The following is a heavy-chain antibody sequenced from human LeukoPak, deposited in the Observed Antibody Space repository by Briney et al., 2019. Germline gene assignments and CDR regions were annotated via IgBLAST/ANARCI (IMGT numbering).Heavy chain of an antibody. CDR3: ARASAYYYGMDV. CDR1: GGSITSYY. Sequence: SETLSLTCTVSGGSITSYYWSWIRQPAGKGLEWIGRIYSSGATIYNPSLKSRVTMSVDTSKNQFSLKLSSVTAADTAVYYCARASAYYYGMDVWGQGTTVTVSS. CDR2: IYSSGAT. J-gene: IGHJ6*02. V-gene: IGHV4-4*07.